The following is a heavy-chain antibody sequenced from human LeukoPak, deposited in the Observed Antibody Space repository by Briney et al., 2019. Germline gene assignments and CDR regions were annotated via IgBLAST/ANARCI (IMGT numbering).Heavy chain of an antibody. V-gene: IGHV3-30*18. D-gene: IGHD5-18*01. Sequence: SGGSLRLSCAASGFTFSSYGMYWIRQPPGKGLEWVAVISDDGSYKYYADSVKGRFTISRDNSKSTLYLQMNSLRTEDTAVYFCAKRKAWIQLLPDYWGQGTLVTVSS. J-gene: IGHJ4*02. CDR1: GFTFSSYG. CDR3: AKRKAWIQLLPDY. CDR2: ISDDGSYK.